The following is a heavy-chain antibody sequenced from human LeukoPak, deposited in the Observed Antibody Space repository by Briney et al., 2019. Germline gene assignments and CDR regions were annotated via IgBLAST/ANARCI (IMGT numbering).Heavy chain of an antibody. Sequence: KTGGSLRLSCAASGFTFSSYSMNWVRQAPGKGLEWVSSIGSSSYIYYADSVKGRFTISRDNSKNTLYLQMNSLRAEDTAVYYCAKKYSSGWRDYYYYYMDVWGKGTTVTISS. CDR3: AKKYSSGWRDYYYYYMDV. J-gene: IGHJ6*03. CDR1: GFTFSSYS. D-gene: IGHD6-19*01. V-gene: IGHV3-21*01. CDR2: IGSSSYI.